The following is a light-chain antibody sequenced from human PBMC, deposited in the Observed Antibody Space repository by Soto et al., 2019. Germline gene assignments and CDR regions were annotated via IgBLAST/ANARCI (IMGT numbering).Light chain of an antibody. Sequence: EIVLTQSPATLSLSPGERATLSCRASQSIKSWLAWYQQKPGQAPRLLIYDASNRATGIPARFSGSGSETDFTLTISSLEPEDFAVYYCQQRSSWPLTFGGGTKVEIK. V-gene: IGKV3-11*01. CDR3: QQRSSWPLT. J-gene: IGKJ4*01. CDR1: QSIKSW. CDR2: DAS.